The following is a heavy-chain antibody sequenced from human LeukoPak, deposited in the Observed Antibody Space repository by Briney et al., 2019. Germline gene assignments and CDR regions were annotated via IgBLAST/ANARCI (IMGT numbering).Heavy chain of an antibody. V-gene: IGHV3-7*01. D-gene: IGHD2-2*02. Sequence: GGSLRLSCAASEFTFSSYWMSWVRQAPGKGLEWEATIKKDGSEIYYVDSVKGRFTISRDNAKHSLYLQMNTLRGDDTAVYYCARRRSGDQTYPRYGMDVWGQGTTVTVSS. CDR3: ARRRSGDQTYPRYGMDV. CDR1: EFTFSSYW. J-gene: IGHJ6*02. CDR2: IKKDGSEI.